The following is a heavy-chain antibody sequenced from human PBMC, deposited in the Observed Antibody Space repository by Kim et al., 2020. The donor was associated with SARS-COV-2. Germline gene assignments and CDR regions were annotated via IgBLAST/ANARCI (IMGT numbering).Heavy chain of an antibody. CDR1: GGSISSYY. Sequence: SETLSLTCTVSGGSISSYYWSWIRQPPGKGLEWIGYIYYSGSTNYNPSLKSRVTISVDTSKNQFSLKLSSVTAADTAVYYCARGGITTFDYWGQGTLVTVSS. J-gene: IGHJ4*02. V-gene: IGHV4-59*01. CDR2: IYYSGST. D-gene: IGHD3-10*01. CDR3: ARGGITTFDY.